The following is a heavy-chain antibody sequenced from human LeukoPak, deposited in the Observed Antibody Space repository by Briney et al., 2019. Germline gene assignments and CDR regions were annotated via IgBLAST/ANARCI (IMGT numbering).Heavy chain of an antibody. CDR1: GGSISSGGYS. D-gene: IGHD3-16*02. Sequence: SETLSPTCAVSGGSISSGGYSWSWIRQPPGKGLEWIGYIYHSGSTYYNPSLKSRVTISVDRSKNQFSLKLSSVTAADTAVYYCARTLYRGGGAFDIWGQGTMVTVSS. CDR3: ARTLYRGGGAFDI. CDR2: IYHSGST. V-gene: IGHV4-30-2*01. J-gene: IGHJ3*02.